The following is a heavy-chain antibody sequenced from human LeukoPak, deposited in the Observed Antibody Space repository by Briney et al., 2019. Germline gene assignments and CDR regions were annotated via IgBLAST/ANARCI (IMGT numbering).Heavy chain of an antibody. J-gene: IGHJ4*02. V-gene: IGHV4-61*02. D-gene: IGHD1-26*01. CDR2: IYTSGST. CDR3: ARNSGSQRGLYY. Sequence: SETLSLTCTVSGGSISSGSYYWTWIRQPAGKGLEWIGRIYTSGSTNYNPSLNRRITISVDTSKNQFSQKLSSVTAADTAVYYCARNSGSQRGLYYWGQGTLVTISS. CDR1: GGSISSGSYY.